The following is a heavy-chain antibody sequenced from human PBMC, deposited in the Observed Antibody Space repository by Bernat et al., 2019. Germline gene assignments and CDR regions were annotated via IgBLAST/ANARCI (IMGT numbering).Heavy chain of an antibody. D-gene: IGHD2-8*01. Sequence: QVVESGGGLVQPGGSLRLTCEAAGFTVTNNHMAWVRQAPAKGLEWVSGIDGGGTTHYANFVKGRFTISRDNSRNMLSLQKNSLRADDTALYYCMAYGVLSVWGQGSQVIVAS. V-gene: IGHV3-66*01. CDR3: MAYGVLSV. CDR1: GFTVTNNH. J-gene: IGHJ4*02. CDR2: IDGGGTT.